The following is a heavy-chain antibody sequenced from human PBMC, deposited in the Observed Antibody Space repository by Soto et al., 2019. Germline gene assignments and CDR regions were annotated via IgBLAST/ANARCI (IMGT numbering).Heavy chain of an antibody. D-gene: IGHD2-21*02. CDR2: IYSGGST. Sequence: TGGSLRLSCAASGFTVSSNYMSWVRQAPGKGLEWVSVIYSGGSTYYADSVKGRFTISRDNSKNTLYLQMNSLRAEDTAVYYCARDRRGWTARYGIDVWGQGTTVTVSS. CDR1: GFTVSSNY. CDR3: ARDRRGWTARYGIDV. J-gene: IGHJ6*02. V-gene: IGHV3-53*01.